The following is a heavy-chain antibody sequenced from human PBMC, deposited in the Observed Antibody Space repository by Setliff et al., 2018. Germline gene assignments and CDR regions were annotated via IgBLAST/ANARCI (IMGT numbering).Heavy chain of an antibody. D-gene: IGHD6-19*01. Sequence: AGGSLRLSCAASGFAFSRYWMGWVRQAPGKGLEWVANMKQDGSEEYYVDSVRGRSTISRDNAKNSLYLQMNNLRVEDTARYYCASMKHASGRYDYSDYWGQGTVVTVSS. CDR2: MKQDGSEE. CDR1: GFAFSRYW. V-gene: IGHV3-7*05. J-gene: IGHJ4*02. CDR3: ASMKHASGRYDYSDY.